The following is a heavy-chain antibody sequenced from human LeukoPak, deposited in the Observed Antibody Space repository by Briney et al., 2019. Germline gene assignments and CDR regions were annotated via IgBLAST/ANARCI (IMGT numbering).Heavy chain of an antibody. J-gene: IGHJ6*03. D-gene: IGHD3-10*01. CDR2: IYYRGNT. CDR1: GDFFSGGTSD. CDR3: ARRPSGSTQRWDYWYMDV. V-gene: IGHV4-39*07. Sequence: SETLSLTCSVTGDFFSGGTSDWAWIRQPPGKGLEWIGNIYYRGNTHYSPSLESRVTISVDTSKNQFSLKLSSVTAADTAVYYCARRPSGSTQRWDYWYMDVWGKGTTVTVSS.